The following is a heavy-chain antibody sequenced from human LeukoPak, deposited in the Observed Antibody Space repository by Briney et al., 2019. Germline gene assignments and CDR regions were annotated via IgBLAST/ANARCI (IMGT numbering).Heavy chain of an antibody. CDR3: ARDEGRYDYVWGSYRYSYFDY. V-gene: IGHV1-18*01. J-gene: IGHJ4*02. CDR2: ISAYNGNT. CDR1: GYTFTSYG. D-gene: IGHD3-16*02. Sequence: ASVKVSCKASGYTFTSYGISWVRQAPGQGLEWMGWISAYNGNTNYAQKLQGRVTMTTDTSTSTAYMELSSLRSEDTAVYYCARDEGRYDYVWGSYRYSYFDYWGQGTLVTVSS.